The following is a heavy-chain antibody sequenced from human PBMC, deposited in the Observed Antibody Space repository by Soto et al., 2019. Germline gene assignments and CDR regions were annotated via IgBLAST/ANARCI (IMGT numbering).Heavy chain of an antibody. CDR2: IYYSGST. CDR3: ARETYYDILTGHTMDV. CDR1: GGSISSYY. D-gene: IGHD3-9*01. Sequence: SETLSLTCTVSGGSISSYYWSWIRQPPGKGLEWIGYIYYSGSTNYNPSLKSRVTISVDTSKNQFSLKLSSVTAADTAVYYCARETYYDILTGHTMDVWGKGTTVTVSS. V-gene: IGHV4-59*12. J-gene: IGHJ6*03.